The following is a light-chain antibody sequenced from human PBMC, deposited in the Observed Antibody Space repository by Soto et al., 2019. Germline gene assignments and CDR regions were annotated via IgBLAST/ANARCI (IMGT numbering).Light chain of an antibody. CDR1: QSVSSN. V-gene: IGKV3D-15*01. CDR3: HQYNNWPPLT. CDR2: GAS. J-gene: IGKJ4*01. Sequence: EIVMTQSPATLSVSAGERVTLSCRASQSVSSNLAWYQQKPGQAPRLLIYGASTRATGIPARFSGSGSGTDFTLTISRLQSEDCAVYYCHQYNNWPPLTFGGGTKVEIK.